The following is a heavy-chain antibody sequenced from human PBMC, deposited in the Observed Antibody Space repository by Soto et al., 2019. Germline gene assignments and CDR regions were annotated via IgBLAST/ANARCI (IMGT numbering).Heavy chain of an antibody. CDR1: GYIFTGYY. Sequence: QVQLVQSGAEVKKPEASVKVSCKASGYIFTGYYINWVRQAPGQGLEWMGWINPNSGDTSYLQKFQGRVSMTTDTSINTAYMELSRVRSDDTAVYYCARPYCSSNSCHNWFDSWGQGTLVTVSS. J-gene: IGHJ5*01. CDR3: ARPYCSSNSCHNWFDS. D-gene: IGHD2-2*01. V-gene: IGHV1-2*02. CDR2: INPNSGDT.